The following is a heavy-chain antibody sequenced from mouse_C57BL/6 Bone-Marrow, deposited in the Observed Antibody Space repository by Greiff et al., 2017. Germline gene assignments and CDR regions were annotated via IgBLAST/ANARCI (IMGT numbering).Heavy chain of an antibody. CDR3: ARSGRLRRGYAMDY. J-gene: IGHJ4*01. CDR1: GYTFTSYG. D-gene: IGHD2-4*01. V-gene: IGHV1-81*01. CDR2: IYPRSGNT. Sequence: QVQLQQSGAELARPGASVKLSCKASGYTFTSYGISWVKQRTGQGLEWIGEIYPRSGNTYYNEKIKGKATLTADKSSSTAYMELRSLTSEDSAVYFCARSGRLRRGYAMDYWGQGTSVTVSS.